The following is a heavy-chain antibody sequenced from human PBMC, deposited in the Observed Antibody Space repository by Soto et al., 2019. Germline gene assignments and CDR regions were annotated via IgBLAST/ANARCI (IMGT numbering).Heavy chain of an antibody. CDR1: RFTFSYYA. Sequence: QVQLVESGGGVVQPGKPLRLSCAASRFTFSYYAMHWIRQAPGKGMECLAVILSDGSKQYHAESVKGRFTISRDNSKSTLFLQMTSLRVEDTAVYYCVRTIAVAGTDAFDMWGQGTMVTVSS. D-gene: IGHD6-19*01. V-gene: IGHV3-30*04. CDR3: VRTIAVAGTDAFDM. CDR2: ILSDGSKQ. J-gene: IGHJ3*02.